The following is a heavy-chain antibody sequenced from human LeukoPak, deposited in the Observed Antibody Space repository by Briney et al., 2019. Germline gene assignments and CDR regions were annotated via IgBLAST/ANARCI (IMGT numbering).Heavy chain of an antibody. CDR1: GGSFSGYY. CDR3: ARGLAKEKAGLYYYYMDV. J-gene: IGHJ6*03. V-gene: IGHV4-34*01. D-gene: IGHD5-24*01. Sequence: SETLSLTCAVYGGSFSGYYWSWIRQPPGKGLEWIGEINHSGSTNYNPSLKSRVTISVDTSKNQFSLKLSSVTAADTAVYYCARGLAKEKAGLYYYYMDVWGKGTTVTVSS. CDR2: INHSGST.